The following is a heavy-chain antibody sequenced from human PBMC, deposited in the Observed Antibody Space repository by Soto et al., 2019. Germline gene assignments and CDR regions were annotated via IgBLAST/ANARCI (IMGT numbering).Heavy chain of an antibody. CDR3: AIDVYGDYGY. V-gene: IGHV1-18*01. Sequence: QVQLVQSGAEVKKPGTSVKVSCKASGYTFTSNGISWVRQAPGQGLEWMGWISTYNGNTNYAQKLQGRVTMTRDTSTSIAYKELRDLRSDDTVVYYCAIDVYGDYGYWGQGSLVTVSS. CDR2: ISTYNGNT. CDR1: GYTFTSNG. J-gene: IGHJ4*02. D-gene: IGHD4-17*01.